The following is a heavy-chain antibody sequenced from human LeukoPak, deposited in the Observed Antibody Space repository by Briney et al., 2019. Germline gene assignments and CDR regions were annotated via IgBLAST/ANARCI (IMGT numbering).Heavy chain of an antibody. CDR1: GGSISSSSYY. CDR2: IYYSGST. V-gene: IGHV4-39*01. CDR3: ARQLGYCSSTSCYADKVDY. D-gene: IGHD2-2*01. Sequence: SETLSLTCTVSGGSISSSSYYLGWIRQPPGKGLEWIGSIYYSGSTYYNPALKSRVTISVYTSKNPFSLQLSPVTAADTAVHYCARQLGYCSSTSCYADKVDYWGQGTLVTVSS. J-gene: IGHJ4*02.